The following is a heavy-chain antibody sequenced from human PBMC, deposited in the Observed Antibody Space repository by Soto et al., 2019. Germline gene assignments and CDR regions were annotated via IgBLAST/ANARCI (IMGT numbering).Heavy chain of an antibody. CDR2: MNPGSGKT. CDR1: GYTFINYD. D-gene: IGHD1-1*01. J-gene: IGHJ5*02. V-gene: IGHV1-8*02. Sequence: ASVKVSCKASGYTFINYDISWVRQATGQGLEWMGWMNPGSGKTGYANKFQGRVTMTRDASTSTAHLELSSLASEDTAVYYCARMESSGTLNWFGPWGQGTLVTVSS. CDR3: ARMESSGTLNWFGP.